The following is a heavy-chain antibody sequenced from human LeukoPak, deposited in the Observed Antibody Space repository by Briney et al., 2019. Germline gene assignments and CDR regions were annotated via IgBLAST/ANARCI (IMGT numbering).Heavy chain of an antibody. Sequence: GGSLRLSCAASGFTFSDYAMSWVRQAPGQGLEWVSTISDDGSGTYYADSVKGRFTISRDNSKNTLLLQINSLRAEDSAVYYCATDRERDPSVYYLVGGQGTLITVSS. J-gene: IGHJ4*02. V-gene: IGHV3-23*01. D-gene: IGHD3-22*01. CDR3: ATDRERDPSVYYLV. CDR2: ISDDGSGT. CDR1: GFTFSDYA.